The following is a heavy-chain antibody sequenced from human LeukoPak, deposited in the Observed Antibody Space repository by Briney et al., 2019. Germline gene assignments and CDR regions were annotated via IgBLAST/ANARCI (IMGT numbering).Heavy chain of an antibody. V-gene: IGHV3-48*03. CDR3: ARGRYFAWL. D-gene: IGHD3-9*01. CDR2: IRSRGRTI. Sequence: PGGSLRLSCAASGFTFSSYEMNGVRQAPGEGLEWVSYIRSRGRTIYYADSVKGRFTIYRDNDKNSLYLPMNSLRAEDTAVYYCARGRYFAWLRGQGPLVTVSS. J-gene: IGHJ4*02. CDR1: GFTFSSYE.